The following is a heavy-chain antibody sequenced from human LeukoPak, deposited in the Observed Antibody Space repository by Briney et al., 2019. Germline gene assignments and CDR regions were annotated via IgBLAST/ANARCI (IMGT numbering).Heavy chain of an antibody. Sequence: PSETLSLTCTVSGGSISSSSYDWGWIRQPPGKGLEWIGSTSYSGTTYYNPSLKTRVTISVDTSKNQFSLKLSSVTAADTAVYYCAAGWYRSSLDYWGQGTLVTVSS. D-gene: IGHD6-13*01. CDR1: GGSISSSSYD. CDR2: TSYSGTT. V-gene: IGHV4-39*01. J-gene: IGHJ4*02. CDR3: AAGWYRSSLDY.